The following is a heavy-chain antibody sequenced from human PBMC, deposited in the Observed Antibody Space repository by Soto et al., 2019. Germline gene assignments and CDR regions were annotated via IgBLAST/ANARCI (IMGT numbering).Heavy chain of an antibody. D-gene: IGHD3-10*01. J-gene: IGHJ5*02. CDR3: ARDMVSA. CDR2: IYYSGST. V-gene: IGHV4-61*01. CDR1: GGSVSSGSYY. Sequence: SETLSLTCTVSGGSVSSGSYYWSWIRQPPGKGLEWIGYIYYSGSTNYNPSLKSRVTISVDTSKNQFSLKLSSVTAADTAVYYCARDMVSAWGQGTLVTVSS.